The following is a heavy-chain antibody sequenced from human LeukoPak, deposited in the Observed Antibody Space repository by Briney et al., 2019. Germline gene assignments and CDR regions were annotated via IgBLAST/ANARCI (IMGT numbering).Heavy chain of an antibody. CDR3: GPTLGYNYYMDV. V-gene: IGHV3-23*01. D-gene: IGHD3-10*01. Sequence: GGSLRLSCGASGFTFSNLPMSWVRQAPGKGLDWVSAISGPGGSTYYADSVKDRFTISRDNSKNTLYLQMNSLRAEDTAVYYCGPTLGYNYYMDVWGKGTTVTVSS. CDR2: ISGPGGST. J-gene: IGHJ6*03. CDR1: GFTFSNLP.